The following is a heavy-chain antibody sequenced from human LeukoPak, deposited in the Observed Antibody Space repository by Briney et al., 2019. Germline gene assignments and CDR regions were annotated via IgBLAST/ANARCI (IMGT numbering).Heavy chain of an antibody. J-gene: IGHJ4*02. V-gene: IGHV4-34*01. CDR2: INHSGST. D-gene: IGHD3/OR15-3a*01. CDR1: GGSFSGYY. Sequence: SETLSLTCAVYGGSFSGYYWSWLRQPPGKGLEWIGEINHSGSTNYNPSLKSRVTISVDTSKNQFSLKLSSVTAADTAVYYCARGAVGWTPFSWGQGTLVTVSS. CDR3: ARGAVGWTPFS.